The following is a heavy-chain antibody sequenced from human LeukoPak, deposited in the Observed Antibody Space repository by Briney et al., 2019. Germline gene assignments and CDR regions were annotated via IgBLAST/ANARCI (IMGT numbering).Heavy chain of an antibody. CDR3: ARGGKRRLDY. V-gene: IGHV4-59*01. CDR1: GGSISTYY. J-gene: IGHJ4*02. CDR2: IYYRGYT. D-gene: IGHD3-16*01. Sequence: SETLCLACTVSGGSISTYYWSWIRQPPGKGLEWIGYIYYRGYTNYNPSLKSRVTISLDASKNQFSLKLSFVTAADTAVYYCARGGKRRLDYWGQGTLVTVSS.